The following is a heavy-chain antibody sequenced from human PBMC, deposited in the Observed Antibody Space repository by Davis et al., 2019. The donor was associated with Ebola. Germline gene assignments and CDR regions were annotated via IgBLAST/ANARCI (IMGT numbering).Heavy chain of an antibody. CDR2: INPNSGGT. J-gene: IGHJ6*02. V-gene: IGHV1-2*02. CDR3: ARDGQITIAAAGNGMDV. Sequence: ASVTVSCKASGYTFTGYYMHWVRQAPGQGLEWMGWINPNSGGTNYAQKFQGRVTMTRDTSISTAYMELSRLRSDDTAVYYCARDGQITIAAAGNGMDVWGQGTTVTVSS. CDR1: GYTFTGYY. D-gene: IGHD6-13*01.